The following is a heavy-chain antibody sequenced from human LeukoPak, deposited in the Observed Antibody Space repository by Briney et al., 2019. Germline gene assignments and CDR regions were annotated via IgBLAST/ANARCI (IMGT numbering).Heavy chain of an antibody. CDR1: GFTFSTYN. Sequence: GGSLRLSCAASGFTFSTYNMNWVRQAPGKGLEWVSYISSSSTTIYNADSVKGRFTISRDNARNSLYLQMNSLRAEDTAVYYCARTVGYSGYEDYWGQGTLVTVSS. D-gene: IGHD5-12*01. CDR3: ARTVGYSGYEDY. V-gene: IGHV3-48*04. J-gene: IGHJ4*02. CDR2: ISSSSTTI.